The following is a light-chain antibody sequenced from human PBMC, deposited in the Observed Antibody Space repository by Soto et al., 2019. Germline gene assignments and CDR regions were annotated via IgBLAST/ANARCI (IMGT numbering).Light chain of an antibody. J-gene: IGKJ4*01. CDR3: QQYNNWPLT. CDR2: GSS. Sequence: EIAMTQSPTTLSVSPGESATLSCRASQSVSSNLAWYQQKPAQAPRLLIYGSSTRATGIPARFSGTGSGTEFTLTISSLQSEDFAVYYCQQYNNWPLTFGGGTKVDI. V-gene: IGKV3-15*01. CDR1: QSVSSN.